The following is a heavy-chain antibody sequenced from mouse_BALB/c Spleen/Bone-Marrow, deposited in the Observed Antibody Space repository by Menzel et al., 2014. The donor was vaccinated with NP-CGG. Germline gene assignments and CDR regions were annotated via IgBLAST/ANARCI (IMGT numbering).Heavy chain of an antibody. D-gene: IGHD3-1*01. CDR3: VWDSSGYFDY. Sequence: EVQVVESGGGLVKPGGSLRLSCAASGFTFSYYAMSWVRQSPEKRLEWVAEISSGGTYTYYPDTVTGRFTISRDNAKNTLYLEMSSLRSEDTAMYYCVWDSSGYFDYWGQGTTLTVSS. CDR2: ISSGGTYT. CDR1: GFTFSYYA. V-gene: IGHV5-9-4*01. J-gene: IGHJ2*01.